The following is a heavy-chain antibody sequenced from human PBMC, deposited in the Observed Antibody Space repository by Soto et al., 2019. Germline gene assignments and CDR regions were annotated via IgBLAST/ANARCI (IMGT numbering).Heavy chain of an antibody. Sequence: QLQLQESGSGLVKPSQTLSLTCAVSGGSISSGGYSWSWIRQPPGKGLEWIGYIYHSGSTYYNPSLKSRVTISVDRSKNQFSLKLSSVTAADTAVYYCAREKGYRMVRGVIITGYFDYWGQGTLVTVSS. CDR2: IYHSGST. V-gene: IGHV4-30-2*01. J-gene: IGHJ4*02. CDR3: AREKGYRMVRGVIITGYFDY. CDR1: GGSISSGGYS. D-gene: IGHD3-10*01.